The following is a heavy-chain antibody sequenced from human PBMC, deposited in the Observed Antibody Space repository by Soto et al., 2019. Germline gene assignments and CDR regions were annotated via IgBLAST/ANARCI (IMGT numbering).Heavy chain of an antibody. CDR2: IKQDGSEK. CDR3: ASSAKFWGSWFDP. J-gene: IGHJ5*02. CDR1: GFTFSSYW. Sequence: GGSLRLSCAASGFTFSSYWMSWVRQAPGKGLEWVANIKQDGSEKYYVDSVKGRFTISRDNAKNSLYLQMNSLRAEDTAVYYCASSAKFWGSWFDPWGQGTLVTVSS. V-gene: IGHV3-7*01. D-gene: IGHD7-27*01.